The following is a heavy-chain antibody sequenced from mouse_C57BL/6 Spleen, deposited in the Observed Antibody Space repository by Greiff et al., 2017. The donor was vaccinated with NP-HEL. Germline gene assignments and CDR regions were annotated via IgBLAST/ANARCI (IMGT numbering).Heavy chain of an antibody. CDR3: ARWEWYFDV. Sequence: VQLQQSGAELVRPGASVKLSCKASGYTFTDYYINWVKQRPGQGLEWIARIYPGSGNTYYNEKFKGKATLTAEKSSSTAYMQLSSLTSEDSAVYFCARWEWYFDVWGTGTTVTVSS. J-gene: IGHJ1*03. V-gene: IGHV1-76*01. D-gene: IGHD4-1*01. CDR2: IYPGSGNT. CDR1: GYTFTDYY.